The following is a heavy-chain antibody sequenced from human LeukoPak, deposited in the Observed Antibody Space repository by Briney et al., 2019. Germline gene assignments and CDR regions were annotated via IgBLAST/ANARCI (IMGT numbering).Heavy chain of an antibody. CDR1: GFTFSSYS. CDR3: AREVVPAAIANYCDREAFDI. J-gene: IGHJ3*02. D-gene: IGHD2-2*02. Sequence: PGGSLRLSCAASGFTFSSYSMNWVRQAPGKGLEWVSSISSSSSYIYYADSVKGRFTISRDNAKNSLYLQMNSLRAEDTAVYYCAREVVPAAIANYCDREAFDIWGQGTMVTVSS. CDR2: ISSSSSYI. V-gene: IGHV3-21*01.